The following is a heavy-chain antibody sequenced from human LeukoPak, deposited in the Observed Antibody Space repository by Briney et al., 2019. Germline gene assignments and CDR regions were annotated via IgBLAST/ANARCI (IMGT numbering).Heavy chain of an antibody. CDR3: ASGVSVSVRGVFDP. J-gene: IGHJ5*02. Sequence: SETLSLTCTVSGGSISSGSYYWGWIRQPPGKGLEWIGSIYHSGSTYYNPSLKSRVTISVDTSKNQFSLKLSSVTAADTAVYYCASGVSVSVRGVFDPWGQGTLVTVSS. CDR2: IYHSGST. CDR1: GGSISSGSYY. D-gene: IGHD3-10*01. V-gene: IGHV4-39*07.